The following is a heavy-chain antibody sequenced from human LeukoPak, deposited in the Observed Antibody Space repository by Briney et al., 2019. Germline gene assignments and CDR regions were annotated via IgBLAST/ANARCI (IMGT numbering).Heavy chain of an antibody. CDR1: GGTFSSYA. J-gene: IGHJ6*03. V-gene: IGHV1-69*01. D-gene: IGHD1-26*01. CDR3: ARGSGGADYYYCYMDV. Sequence: SVKVSCKASGGTFSSYAISWVRQAPGQGLEWMGGIIPIFGTANYAQKFQGRVTITADESTSTAYMELSSLRSEDTAVYYCARGSGGADYYYCYMDVWGKGTTVTVSS. CDR2: IIPIFGTA.